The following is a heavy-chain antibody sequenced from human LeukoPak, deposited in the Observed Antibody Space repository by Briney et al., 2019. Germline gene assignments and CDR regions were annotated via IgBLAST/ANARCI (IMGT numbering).Heavy chain of an antibody. CDR2: IYSGGST. D-gene: IGHD2-21*01. J-gene: IGHJ5*02. V-gene: IGHV3-66*01. Sequence: GGSLRLSCAASGFTVSSNYMSWVRQAPGKGLEWVSVIYSGGSTYYADSVKGRFTISRDNSKNTLYLKMNSLRAEDTAVYYCARIRRLPTWFVPWGQGTLVTVSS. CDR1: GFTVSSNY. CDR3: ARIRRLPTWFVP.